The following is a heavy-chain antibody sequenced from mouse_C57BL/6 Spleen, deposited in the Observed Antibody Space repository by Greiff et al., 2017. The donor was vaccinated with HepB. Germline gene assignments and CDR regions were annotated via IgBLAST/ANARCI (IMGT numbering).Heavy chain of an antibody. Sequence: EVQRVESGPELVKPGASVKISCKASGYSFTDYNMNWVKQSNGKSLEWIGVINPNYGTTSYNQKFKGKATLTVDQSSSTAYMQLNSLTSEDSAVYYCARPSYYSNYDYAMDYWGQGTSVTVSS. CDR1: GYSFTDYN. CDR2: INPNYGTT. D-gene: IGHD2-5*01. CDR3: ARPSYYSNYDYAMDY. J-gene: IGHJ4*01. V-gene: IGHV1-39*01.